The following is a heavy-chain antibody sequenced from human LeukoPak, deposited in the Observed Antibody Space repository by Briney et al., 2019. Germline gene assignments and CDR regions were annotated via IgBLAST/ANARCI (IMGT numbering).Heavy chain of an antibody. J-gene: IGHJ4*02. CDR2: IYYSGST. V-gene: IGHV4-39*01. CDR3: ARGDGYNGFDY. D-gene: IGHD5-24*01. CDR1: GGSISSSSYY. Sequence: SETLSLACTVSGGSISSSSYYWGWIRQPPGKGLEWIGSIYYSGSTYYNPSLKSRVTISVDTSKNQFSLKLSSVTAADTAVYYCARGDGYNGFDYWGQGTLVTVSS.